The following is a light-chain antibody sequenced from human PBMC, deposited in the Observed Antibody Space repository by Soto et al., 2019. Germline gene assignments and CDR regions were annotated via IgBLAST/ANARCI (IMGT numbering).Light chain of an antibody. Sequence: DIVMTQSPDSLAVSLGERATINCKSSQSVLYSSNNKNYLAWYQQKPGQPPKLLIYWASTRESGVPDRFSGSGSGKDFTLTISSLQAEDVAVYYCQQYYSTPVTFGPGTKVDIK. J-gene: IGKJ3*01. CDR2: WAS. CDR1: QSVLYSSNNKNY. CDR3: QQYYSTPVT. V-gene: IGKV4-1*01.